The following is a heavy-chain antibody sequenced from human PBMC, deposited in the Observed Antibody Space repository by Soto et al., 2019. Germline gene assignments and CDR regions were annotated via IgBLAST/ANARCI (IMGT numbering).Heavy chain of an antibody. Sequence: GGSLRLSCAASGFTFSSYGMHWVRQAPGKGLEWVAVISYDGSNKYYADSVKGRFTISRDNSKNTLYLQMNSLRAEDTAVYYCAKGLEIAQGAYYYYGMDVWGQGTTVTVSS. CDR1: GFTFSSYG. CDR3: AKGLEIAQGAYYYYGMDV. CDR2: ISYDGSNK. V-gene: IGHV3-30*18. J-gene: IGHJ6*02. D-gene: IGHD6-13*01.